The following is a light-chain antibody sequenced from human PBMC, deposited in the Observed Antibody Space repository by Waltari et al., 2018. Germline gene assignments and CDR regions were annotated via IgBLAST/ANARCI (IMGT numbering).Light chain of an antibody. Sequence: DIVMTQSPDSLAVSLGERATINCKSSQTLFYSSNNRNYLAWYQLKPGQPPKLLIFWASPREAGVPDRFSGSGSATDFTLTIDTLQAEDVAVYYCQQYYTTPTFGQGTKVEIK. CDR1: QTLFYSSNNRNY. CDR2: WAS. J-gene: IGKJ1*01. CDR3: QQYYTTPT. V-gene: IGKV4-1*01.